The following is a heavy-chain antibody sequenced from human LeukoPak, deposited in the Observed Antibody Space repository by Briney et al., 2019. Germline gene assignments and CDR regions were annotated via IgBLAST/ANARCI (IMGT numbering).Heavy chain of an antibody. V-gene: IGHV3-48*02. J-gene: IGHJ5*02. CDR3: ARDPYSGSYSVDWFDP. CDR2: ISSSSSNI. Sequence: PGGSLRLSCAASGFTFSSYNMNWVRQAPGKGLEWVSYISSSSSNIYYADSVKGRFTISRDNAKSSLYLQMNNLRDEDTAVYYCARDPYSGSYSVDWFDPWGQGTLVTVSS. CDR1: GFTFSSYN. D-gene: IGHD1-26*01.